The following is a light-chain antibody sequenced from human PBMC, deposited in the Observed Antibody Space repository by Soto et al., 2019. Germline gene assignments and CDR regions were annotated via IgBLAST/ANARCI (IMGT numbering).Light chain of an antibody. V-gene: IGKV1-39*01. CDR2: ATD. Sequence: DIQMTQSPSSLSASVGDRVTITCRASQTITNYLNWYQQQSGKAPKLLIYATDTLQSGVPSRFSGSGSGTDYTLTTSSLQPEDFATYYCQQSYNTPQTFGQGTKV. J-gene: IGKJ1*01. CDR1: QTITNY. CDR3: QQSYNTPQT.